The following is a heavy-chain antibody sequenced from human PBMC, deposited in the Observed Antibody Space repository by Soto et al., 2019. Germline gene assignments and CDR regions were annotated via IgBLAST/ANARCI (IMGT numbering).Heavy chain of an antibody. CDR2: IIPIFGTA. V-gene: IGHV1-69*13. J-gene: IGHJ6*02. CDR1: GGTFSSYA. D-gene: IGHD5-18*01. Sequence: SVKVSCKASGGTFSSYAISWVRQAPGQGLEWMGGIIPIFGTANYAQKFQGRVTITADESTSTAYMELSSLRSEDTAVYYCARDGYSYYYGMDVWGQGTTVTVSS. CDR3: ARDGYSYYYGMDV.